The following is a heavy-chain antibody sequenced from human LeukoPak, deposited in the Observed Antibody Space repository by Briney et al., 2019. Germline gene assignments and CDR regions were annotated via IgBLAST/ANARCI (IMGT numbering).Heavy chain of an antibody. J-gene: IGHJ4*02. CDR3: ARLYCSSTSCTLDY. Sequence: GGSLRLSCAASGFTFNSYAMNWVRQAPGRGLEWVSYISSSGSTMYYADSVRGRLTISRENAKNLLYLEVNSLRAEDTAVYYCARLYCSSTSCTLDYWGQGTLVIVSS. CDR1: GFTFNSYA. CDR2: ISSSGSTM. V-gene: IGHV3-48*03. D-gene: IGHD2-2*01.